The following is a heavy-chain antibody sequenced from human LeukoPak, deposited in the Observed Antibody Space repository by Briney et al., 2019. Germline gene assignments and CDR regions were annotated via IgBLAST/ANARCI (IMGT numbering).Heavy chain of an antibody. V-gene: IGHV4-59*01. CDR2: IYYSGST. D-gene: IGHD4-23*01. CDR1: GGSFSGYY. J-gene: IGHJ4*02. CDR3: ASTVVTSRTPYYFDY. Sequence: SETLSLTCAVYGGSFSGYYWSWIRQPPGKGLEWIGYIYYSGSTNYNPSLKSRVTISVDTSKNQFSLKLSSVTAADTAVYYCASTVVTSRTPYYFDYWGQGTLVTVSS.